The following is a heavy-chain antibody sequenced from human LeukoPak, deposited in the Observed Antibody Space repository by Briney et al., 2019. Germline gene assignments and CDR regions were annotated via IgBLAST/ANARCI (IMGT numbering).Heavy chain of an antibody. CDR1: GGTFSSYT. D-gene: IGHD3-3*01. J-gene: IGHJ4*02. V-gene: IGHV1-69*02. CDR2: IIPILGIA. Sequence: ASVKVSCKASGGTFSSYTISWVRQAPGQGLEWMGRIIPILGIANYAQKFRGRVTITADKSTSTAYMELSSLRSEDTAVYYCVVGEDYDFWSGYYFDYWGQGTLVTVSS. CDR3: VVGEDYDFWSGYYFDY.